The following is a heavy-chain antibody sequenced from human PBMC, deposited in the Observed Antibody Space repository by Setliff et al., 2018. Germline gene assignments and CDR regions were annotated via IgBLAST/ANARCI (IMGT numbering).Heavy chain of an antibody. V-gene: IGHV4-4*07. CDR1: GGSISSYY. Sequence: SETLSLTCNDSGGSISSYYWSWIRQPAGKGLEWIGHIYIGGSDNYNPSLKGRVTMSIDTSKNHFSLKLNSVTAADMAVYYCAREQWLDPPGYYYMDVWAKGTTVTVSS. J-gene: IGHJ6*03. CDR2: IYIGGSD. CDR3: AREQWLDPPGYYYMDV. D-gene: IGHD6-19*01.